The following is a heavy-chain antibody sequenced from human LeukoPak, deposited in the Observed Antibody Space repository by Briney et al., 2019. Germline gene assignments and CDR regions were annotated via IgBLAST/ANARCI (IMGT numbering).Heavy chain of an antibody. V-gene: IGHV4-61*01. Sequence: SETLSLTCTVSGGSVRGGSYYWSWIRQPPGKGLDWIGYIYYSGSTNYNPSLKSRVTISVDTSKNQFSLKLTSVTAADTAVYYCARDRLGLPVDYWGQGTLVTVSS. CDR3: ARDRLGLPVDY. CDR1: GGSVRGGSYY. J-gene: IGHJ4*02. D-gene: IGHD5-12*01. CDR2: IYYSGST.